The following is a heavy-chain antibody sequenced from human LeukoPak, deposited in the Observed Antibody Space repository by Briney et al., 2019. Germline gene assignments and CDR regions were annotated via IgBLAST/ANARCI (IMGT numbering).Heavy chain of an antibody. Sequence: GGSLGFSFTGSGFTFSTYAMHWFRRAPGRGLEGWAFIRYDGSLKYHADSVKGRFTISRDNSKNTLYLQMNSLRAEDTAVYYCARQLLVAHYNYYMDVWGKGTTLTVSS. D-gene: IGHD2-8*02. CDR3: ARQLLVAHYNYYMDV. CDR2: IRYDGSLK. V-gene: IGHV3-30*02. J-gene: IGHJ6*03. CDR1: GFTFSTYA.